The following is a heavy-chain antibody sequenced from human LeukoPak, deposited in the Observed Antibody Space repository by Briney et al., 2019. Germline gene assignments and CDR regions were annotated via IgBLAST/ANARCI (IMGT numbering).Heavy chain of an antibody. J-gene: IGHJ4*02. CDR1: GFTFSTYA. Sequence: PGGSLRLSCAASGFTFSTYAMNWVRQAPGKGLEWVSGISGSGGTTYYADSVQGRFTISRDNSKKTVFLQMNSLRAEDTAVYYCAKGDAVTAIFPLDSWGQGTLVIVSS. V-gene: IGHV3-23*01. CDR2: ISGSGGTT. CDR3: AKGDAVTAIFPLDS. D-gene: IGHD2-21*02.